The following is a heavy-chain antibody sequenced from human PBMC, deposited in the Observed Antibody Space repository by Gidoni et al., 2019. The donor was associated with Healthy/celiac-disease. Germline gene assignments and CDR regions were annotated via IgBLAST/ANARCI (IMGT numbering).Heavy chain of an antibody. V-gene: IGHV3-33*01. J-gene: IGHJ6*02. CDR2: IWYDGSNK. CDR3: ARDPQHRSLNYYYYGMDV. CDR1: GFTFSSYG. Sequence: QVQLVESGGGVVQPGRSLRLSCAASGFTFSSYGMHWVRQAPGKGLGWVAVIWYDGSNKYYADAVKGRFTISRDNSKNTLYLQMNSLRAEDTAVYYCARDPQHRSLNYYYYGMDVWGQGTTVTVSS.